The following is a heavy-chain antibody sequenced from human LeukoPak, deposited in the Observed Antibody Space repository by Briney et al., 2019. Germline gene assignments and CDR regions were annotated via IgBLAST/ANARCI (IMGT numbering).Heavy chain of an antibody. CDR2: ITYDGSNK. V-gene: IGHV3-30*18. J-gene: IGHJ4*02. CDR1: GFTFSSYG. CDR3: AKGEYGGSSFLDF. D-gene: IGHD4-23*01. Sequence: GRSLRLSCAASGFTFSSYGMHWVRQAPGKGLEWVAVITYDGSNKNYADSVKGRFTISRDNSKNTLYLQMDSLGVEDTAVYYCAKGEYGGSSFLDFWGQGTLVTVSS.